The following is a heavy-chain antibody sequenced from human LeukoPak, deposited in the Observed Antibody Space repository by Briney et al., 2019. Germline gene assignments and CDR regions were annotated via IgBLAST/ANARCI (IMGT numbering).Heavy chain of an antibody. CDR2: ISGSGGST. CDR1: GFTFSSYA. V-gene: IGHV3-23*01. D-gene: IGHD2-21*02. CDR3: AKDPQAYCGGDCSYWYFDL. J-gene: IGHJ2*01. Sequence: GGSLRLSCAASGFTFSSYAMSWVRQAPGKGLEWVSAISGSGGSTYYADSVKGRYTISRDNSKNTLYLQMNSLRAEDTAVYYCAKDPQAYCGGDCSYWYFDLWGRGTLVTVSS.